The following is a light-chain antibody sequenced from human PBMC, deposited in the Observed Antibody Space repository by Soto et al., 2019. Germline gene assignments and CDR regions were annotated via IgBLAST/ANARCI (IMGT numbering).Light chain of an antibody. V-gene: IGKV3-11*01. CDR1: QSVGSY. J-gene: IGKJ5*01. CDR3: QQHSNGPPIT. CDR2: GAS. Sequence: EFVLTKSPGPLSLSPGERATLSCRASQSVGSYLAWYQQKPGQAPRLLIYGASKRATGIPARFSGSGSGTDFTLTISVLEPEDFAIYYCQQHSNGPPITFDQGTRLEI.